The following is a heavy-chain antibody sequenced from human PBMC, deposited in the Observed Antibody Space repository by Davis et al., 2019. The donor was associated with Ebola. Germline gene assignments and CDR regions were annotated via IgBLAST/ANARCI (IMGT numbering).Heavy chain of an antibody. Sequence: AASVKVSCKASGYTFTSYDINWVRQATGQGLEWMGWMNPNSGNTSYAQKFQGRVTMTRNTSISTAYMELSSLRSEDTAMYYCARGGSSWFLGNWFDPWGQGTLVTVSS. V-gene: IGHV1-8*01. CDR2: MNPNSGNT. D-gene: IGHD6-13*01. CDR3: ARGGSSWFLGNWFDP. J-gene: IGHJ5*02. CDR1: GYTFTSYD.